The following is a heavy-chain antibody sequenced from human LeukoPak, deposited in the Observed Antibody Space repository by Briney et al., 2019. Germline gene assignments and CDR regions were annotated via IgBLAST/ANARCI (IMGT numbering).Heavy chain of an antibody. CDR2: IYYSGST. V-gene: IGHV4-39*01. CDR1: GDSISSGDYY. J-gene: IGHJ4*02. Sequence: SETLSLTCTVSGDSISSGDYYWGWIRQPPGKGLEWIGSIYYSGSTYYNPSLKSRVTISVDTSKNQISLKLSSVTAADTAVYYCARLPKYSSSWFSTEKPFDYWGQGTLVTVSS. D-gene: IGHD6-13*01. CDR3: ARLPKYSSSWFSTEKPFDY.